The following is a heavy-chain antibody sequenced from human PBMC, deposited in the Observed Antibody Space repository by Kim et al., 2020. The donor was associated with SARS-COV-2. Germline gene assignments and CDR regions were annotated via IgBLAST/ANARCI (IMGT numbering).Heavy chain of an antibody. Sequence: GGSLRLSCEASGFTFSSYAMHWVRQAPGKGLEWVAVIAYDGSNKSYADSVKGRFAISRDNSKNTLYLQMNSLRAEDTAVYYCARPNGGSYYDRFDYWGQGTLVTVSS. CDR1: GFTFSSYA. CDR3: ARPNGGSYYDRFDY. J-gene: IGHJ4*02. V-gene: IGHV3-30*09. D-gene: IGHD1-26*01. CDR2: IAYDGSNK.